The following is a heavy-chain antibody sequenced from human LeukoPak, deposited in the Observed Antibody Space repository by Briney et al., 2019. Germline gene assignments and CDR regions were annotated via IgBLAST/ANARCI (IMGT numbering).Heavy chain of an antibody. CDR3: AKDPVVTAAARSAFDI. J-gene: IGHJ3*02. D-gene: IGHD6-13*01. Sequence: ETLSLTCTVSGGSISSYYWSWVRQAPGKGLEWVSAISGSGGSTYYADSVKGRFTISRDNSKNTLYLQMNSLRAEDTAVYYCAKDPVVTAAARSAFDIWGQGTMVTVSS. CDR2: ISGSGGST. V-gene: IGHV3-23*01. CDR1: GGSISSYY.